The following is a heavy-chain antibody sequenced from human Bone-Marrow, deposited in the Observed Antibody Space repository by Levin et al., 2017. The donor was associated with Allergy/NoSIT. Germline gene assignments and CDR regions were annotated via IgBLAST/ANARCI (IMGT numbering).Heavy chain of an antibody. CDR1: GYTFTSHH. Sequence: PSASVKVSCKASGYTFTSHHMHWIRQAPGQGLQWMAMSKFDGEKFYTQKFQGRVTMTWDTSTSTVYMELSSLTSEDTAVYYCARDYNWSFDYWGQGTLVTVSS. D-gene: IGHD1-1*01. CDR2: SKFDGEK. J-gene: IGHJ4*02. V-gene: IGHV1-46*01. CDR3: ARDYNWSFDY.